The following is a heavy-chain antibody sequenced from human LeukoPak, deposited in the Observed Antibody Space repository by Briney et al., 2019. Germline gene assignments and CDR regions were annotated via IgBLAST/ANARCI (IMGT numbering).Heavy chain of an antibody. V-gene: IGHV3-23*01. CDR1: GFTFSNYA. J-gene: IGHJ4*02. Sequence: QTGASLRLSCAASGFTFSNYALSWVRQAPGKGQEWVSTISGGGGRTFYADSVKGRFTVSRDNSKNTLYLQMSSLRAEDTAIYYCAKYCSGDCSRRTFDCWGQGTLVTVSS. CDR3: AKYCSGDCSRRTFDC. CDR2: ISGGGGRT. D-gene: IGHD2-21*02.